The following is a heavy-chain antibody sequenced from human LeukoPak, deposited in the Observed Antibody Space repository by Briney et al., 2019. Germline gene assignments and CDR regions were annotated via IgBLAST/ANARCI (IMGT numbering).Heavy chain of an antibody. D-gene: IGHD6-13*01. CDR2: FDPEDGET. J-gene: IGHJ4*02. Sequence: ASVNVSCKVSGYTLTELSMHWVRQAPGKGLEWMGGFDPEDGETIYAQKFQGRVTMTEDTSTDTAYMELSSLRSEDTAVYYCATGSSSWYAWVYWGQGTLVTVSS. CDR3: ATGSSSWYAWVY. V-gene: IGHV1-24*01. CDR1: GYTLTELS.